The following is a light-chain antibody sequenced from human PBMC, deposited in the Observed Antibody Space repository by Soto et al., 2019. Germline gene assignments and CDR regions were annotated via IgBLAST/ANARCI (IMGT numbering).Light chain of an antibody. CDR1: QSLLHRNGKNY. CDR2: LGS. J-gene: IGKJ4*01. Sequence: DIVMTQSPFSLAVTPGESASISCRSSQSLLHRNGKNYLDWYLQKPGQSPQLLIYLGSSRASGVPDRVSGSGSGTEFTLTISSLQSEDFAVYFCQSYNDWPLTFGGGTKVDIK. V-gene: IGKV2-28*01. CDR3: QSYNDWPLT.